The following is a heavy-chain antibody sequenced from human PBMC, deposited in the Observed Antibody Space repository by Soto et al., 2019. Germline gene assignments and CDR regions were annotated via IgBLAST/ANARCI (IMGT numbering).Heavy chain of an antibody. D-gene: IGHD2-2*01. V-gene: IGHV3-23*01. CDR2: ISGSGGST. J-gene: IGHJ5*02. Sequence: PGGSLRLSCAASGFTFSSYAMSWVRQAPWKGLEWVSAISGSGGSTYYADSVKGRFTISRDNSKNTLYLQMNSLRAEDTAVYYCAKDRDCSSTSCLVDPPSFDPWGQGTLVTVSS. CDR3: AKDRDCSSTSCLVDPPSFDP. CDR1: GFTFSSYA.